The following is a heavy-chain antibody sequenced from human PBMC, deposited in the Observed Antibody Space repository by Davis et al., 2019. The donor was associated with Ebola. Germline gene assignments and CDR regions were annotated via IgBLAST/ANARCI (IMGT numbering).Heavy chain of an antibody. D-gene: IGHD3-22*01. J-gene: IGHJ4*02. CDR2: INAYNGNT. CDR3: ARDLDITMTAVVSGVPRFDY. V-gene: IGHV1-18*01. CDR1: AYTFTSYG. Sequence: ASVPVSCKASAYTFTSYGISWLRQPPAQGLEGMGWINAYNGNTYYAQKFQGRVTTTTDTSTSTAYMELRSLRSDDTAVYYCARDLDITMTAVVSGVPRFDYWGQGTLVTVSS.